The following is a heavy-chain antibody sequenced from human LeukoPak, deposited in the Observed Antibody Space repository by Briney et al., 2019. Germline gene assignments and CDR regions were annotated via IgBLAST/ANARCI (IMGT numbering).Heavy chain of an antibody. CDR3: ASGYFGDAFDV. J-gene: IGHJ3*01. CDR1: GGSISSSSYY. D-gene: IGHD3-9*01. CDR2: VYYSGIT. V-gene: IGHV4-39*01. Sequence: SETLSLTCTVSGGSISSSSYYWGWIRQPPGKGLEWIGNVYYSGITYYNPSLKRRVTVSVDTSKNQFSLKLSSVTAADTAVYYCASGYFGDAFDVWGQGTMVTVSS.